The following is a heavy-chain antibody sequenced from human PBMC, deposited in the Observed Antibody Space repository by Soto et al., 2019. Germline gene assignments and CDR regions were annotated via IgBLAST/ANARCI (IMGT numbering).Heavy chain of an antibody. J-gene: IGHJ6*03. CDR1: GFTFSSYA. CDR2: ISGSGGST. V-gene: IGHV3-23*01. D-gene: IGHD5-12*01. Sequence: PGGSLRLSCAASGFTFSSYAMSWVRQAPGKGLEWVSAISGSGGSTYYADSVKGRFTISRDNSKNTLYLQMNSLRAEDTAVYYCAKQHGYSGYDLIDYMDVWGKGTTVTVSS. CDR3: AKQHGYSGYDLIDYMDV.